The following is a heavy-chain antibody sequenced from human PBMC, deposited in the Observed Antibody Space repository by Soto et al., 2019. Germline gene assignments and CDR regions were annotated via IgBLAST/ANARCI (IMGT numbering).Heavy chain of an antibody. Sequence: EVQLLESGGGLVQPGGSLRLSCAASGFTFSSYAMSWVRQAPGKGLEWVSAISGSGGSTYYADSVKGRFTITRDNSKITLYLQMNSLRAEDTAVYYCAKDRLELPGGYFDYWGQGTLVTVSS. CDR3: AKDRLELPGGYFDY. CDR1: GFTFSSYA. V-gene: IGHV3-23*01. J-gene: IGHJ4*02. D-gene: IGHD1-7*01. CDR2: ISGSGGST.